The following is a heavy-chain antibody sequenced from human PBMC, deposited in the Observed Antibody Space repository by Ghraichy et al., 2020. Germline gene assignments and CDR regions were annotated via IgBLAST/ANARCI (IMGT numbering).Heavy chain of an antibody. J-gene: IGHJ6*02. CDR3: ARDWSYYGMDV. CDR1: GFTVSSNY. Sequence: GESLRLSCAASGFTVSSNYMSWVRQAPGKGLEWVSVIYSGGSTYYADSVKGRFTISRDNSKNTLYLQMNSLRAEDTAVYYCARDWSYYGMDVWGQGTTVTVSS. CDR2: IYSGGST. V-gene: IGHV3-53*01.